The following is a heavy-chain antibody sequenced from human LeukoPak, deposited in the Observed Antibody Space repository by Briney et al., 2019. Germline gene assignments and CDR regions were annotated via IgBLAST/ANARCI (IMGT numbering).Heavy chain of an antibody. CDR3: ARGVSSGWSQGFGY. J-gene: IGHJ4*02. Sequence: PGGSLRLSCAASGFTFSSYSMNWVRQAPGKGLEWVSFISSSSSYIYYADSVKGRFTISRDNAKNSLYLQMNSLRAEDTAVYYCARGVSSGWSQGFGYWGQGTLVTVSS. CDR1: GFTFSSYS. D-gene: IGHD6-19*01. CDR2: ISSSSSYI. V-gene: IGHV3-21*01.